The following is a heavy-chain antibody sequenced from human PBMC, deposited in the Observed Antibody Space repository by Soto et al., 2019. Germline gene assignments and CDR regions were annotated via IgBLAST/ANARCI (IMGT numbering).Heavy chain of an antibody. J-gene: IGHJ6*03. CDR3: ARGGRGTWAYHHYMDV. D-gene: IGHD1-1*01. Sequence: GESLKISCQASGYNFFNYWIGWVRQVPGKGLEWMGIVYPDDSDTRYSPSFQGQVIISADKSINAAYLQWNSLKASDSAIYYCARGGRGTWAYHHYMDVCGPGTTVTLSS. V-gene: IGHV5-51*01. CDR2: VYPDDSDT. CDR1: GYNFFNYW.